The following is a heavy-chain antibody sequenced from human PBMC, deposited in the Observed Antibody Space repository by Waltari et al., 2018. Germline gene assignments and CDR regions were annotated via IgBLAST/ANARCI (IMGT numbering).Heavy chain of an antibody. D-gene: IGHD6-13*01. Sequence: QVQLVESGGGAVQPGRSLGVSCAASGFPFSSYGLHSVRQAPGKGLEWGAVIWYDGSNKYYADSVKGRFTISRDNSKNTLYLQMNSLRAEDTAVYYCAKDLKQQLVPEGAFDIWGQGTMVTVSS. CDR1: GFPFSSYG. CDR2: IWYDGSNK. J-gene: IGHJ3*02. CDR3: AKDLKQQLVPEGAFDI. V-gene: IGHV3-33*06.